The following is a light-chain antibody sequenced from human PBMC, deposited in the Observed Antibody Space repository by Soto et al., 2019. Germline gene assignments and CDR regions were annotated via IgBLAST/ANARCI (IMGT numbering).Light chain of an antibody. J-gene: IGKJ1*01. V-gene: IGKV3-20*01. CDR3: QQYGSSPWT. CDR2: GAS. CDR1: QSFNSIY. Sequence: EIVLTQSPGTLSLSPGERATLSCRASQSFNSIYLAWYQQKPGQAPRLLIYGASSRATGIPDRFSGSGSGTDFTLFISRLEPEDCGVYYCQQYGSSPWTFGQGTKVDIK.